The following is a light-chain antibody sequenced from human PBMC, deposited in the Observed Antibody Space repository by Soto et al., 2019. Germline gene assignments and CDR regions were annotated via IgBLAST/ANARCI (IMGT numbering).Light chain of an antibody. CDR1: SSDVGGYNY. Sequence: QSALTQPASVSGSPGQSITMSCTGTSSDVGGYNYVSWYQQHPGKAPKLMIYEVSNRPSGVSNRFSGSKSGNTASLTISGLQAEDEADYYCTSYTTSSTHWVFGGGTKLTVL. CDR2: EVS. CDR3: TSYTTSSTHWV. J-gene: IGLJ3*02. V-gene: IGLV2-14*01.